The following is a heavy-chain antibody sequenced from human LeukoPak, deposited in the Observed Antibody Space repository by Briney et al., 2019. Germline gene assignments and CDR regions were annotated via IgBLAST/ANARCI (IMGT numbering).Heavy chain of an antibody. J-gene: IGHJ4*02. CDR3: ARERYCSGGSCFDY. V-gene: IGHV3-7*01. CDR1: GFTFSTYW. CDR2: IKKDGSEK. Sequence: PGGSLRLSCAASGFTFSTYWMTWVRQAPGKGLEWVANIKKDGSEKYYVDSVKGRFTISRDNAKNSLYLQMNSLRAEDTALYYCARERYCSGGSCFDYWGQGSLVTVSS. D-gene: IGHD2-15*01.